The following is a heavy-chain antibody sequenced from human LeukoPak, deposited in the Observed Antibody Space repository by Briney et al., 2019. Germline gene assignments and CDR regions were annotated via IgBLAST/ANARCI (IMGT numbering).Heavy chain of an antibody. CDR3: ASFFDGPLYYYYYMDV. CDR1: GFTFSSYG. CDR2: ISGSGGST. J-gene: IGHJ6*03. V-gene: IGHV3-23*01. Sequence: GGSLRLSCAASGFTFSSYGMSWVRQAPGKGLEWVSAISGSGGSTYYADSVKGRFTISRDNSKNTLYLQMNSLRAEDTAVYYCASFFDGPLYYYYYMDVWGKGTTVTVSS. D-gene: IGHD5-24*01.